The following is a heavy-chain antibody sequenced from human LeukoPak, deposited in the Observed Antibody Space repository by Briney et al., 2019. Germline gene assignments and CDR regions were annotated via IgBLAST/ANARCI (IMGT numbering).Heavy chain of an antibody. D-gene: IGHD3-3*01. CDR3: ARGRGEWLLSFAFDI. CDR2: ISSSGSTI. V-gene: IGHV3-48*04. Sequence: PGGSLRLSCAASGFTFSSYGMHWVRQAPGKGLEWVSYISSSGSTIYYADSMKGRFTISRDNAKNSLYLQMNSLRAEDTAVYYCARGRGEWLLSFAFDIWGQGTMVTVSS. J-gene: IGHJ3*02. CDR1: GFTFSSYG.